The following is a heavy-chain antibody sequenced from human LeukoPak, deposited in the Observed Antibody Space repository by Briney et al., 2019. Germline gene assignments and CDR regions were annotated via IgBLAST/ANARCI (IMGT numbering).Heavy chain of an antibody. CDR2: IIPILGIA. V-gene: IGHV1-69*02. CDR1: GGTFSSYT. D-gene: IGHD1-1*01. Sequence: GASVKVSCKASGGTFSSYTISWVRQAPGQGLEWMGRIIPILGIANYAQKFQGRVTITADESTSTAYMELSSLRSEDTAVYYCASAKLETRAFDIWGQGTMVTVSS. J-gene: IGHJ3*02. CDR3: ASAKLETRAFDI.